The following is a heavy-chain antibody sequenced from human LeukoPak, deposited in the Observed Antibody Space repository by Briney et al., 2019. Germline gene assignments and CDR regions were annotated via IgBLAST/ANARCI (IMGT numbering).Heavy chain of an antibody. CDR2: IWFDGGNK. Sequence: PGRSLRLSCAASGFPFGTYGMHWLRQAPGKGLEWVAVIWFDGGNKYYADSVRGRFTISRDNSKNTMFLQMDSLRVEDTGIYYCARASGCYDYWGQGTLVTVSS. J-gene: IGHJ4*02. V-gene: IGHV3-33*01. CDR3: ARASGCYDY. D-gene: IGHD4/OR15-4a*01. CDR1: GFPFGTYG.